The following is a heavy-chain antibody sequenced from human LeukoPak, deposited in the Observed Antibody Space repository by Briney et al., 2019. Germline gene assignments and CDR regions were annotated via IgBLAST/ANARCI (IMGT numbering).Heavy chain of an antibody. V-gene: IGHV3-9*01. CDR2: ISWNSGSI. CDR3: AKGGAGYYYDSSGYYYFDY. J-gene: IGHJ4*02. CDR1: GFTFSSYG. Sequence: GGSLRLSYAASGFTFSSYGMHWVRRAPGKVLEWVSVISWNSGSIGYADSVKGRFTISRDNAKNSLYLQMNSLRAEDTALYYCAKGGAGYYYDSSGYYYFDYWGQGTLVTVSS. D-gene: IGHD3-22*01.